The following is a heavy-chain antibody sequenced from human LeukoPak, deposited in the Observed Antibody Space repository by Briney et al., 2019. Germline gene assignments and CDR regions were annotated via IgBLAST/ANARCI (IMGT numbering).Heavy chain of an antibody. CDR2: INHSGST. CDR1: GDSIRSGGYY. CDR3: ARGGAYSGSYYVDY. D-gene: IGHD1-26*01. V-gene: IGHV4-30-2*01. J-gene: IGHJ4*02. Sequence: PSQTLSLTCAVSGDSIRSGGYYWSWIRQPPGKGLEWIGEINHSGSTNYNPSLKSRVTISVDTSKNQFSLKLSSVTAADTAVYYCARGGAYSGSYYVDYWGQGTLVTVSS.